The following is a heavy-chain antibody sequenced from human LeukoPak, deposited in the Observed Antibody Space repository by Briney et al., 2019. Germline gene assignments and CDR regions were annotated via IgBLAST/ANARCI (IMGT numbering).Heavy chain of an antibody. CDR2: IYHSGST. J-gene: IGHJ6*03. CDR1: GYSISSGYY. Sequence: PSETLSLTCTVSGYSISSGYYWGWIRQPPGKGLEWIGSIYHSGSTYYNPSLKSRVTISVDTSKNQFSLKLSSVTAADTAVYYCARGGALGYYYYYMDVWGKGTTVTISS. V-gene: IGHV4-38-2*02. CDR3: ARGGALGYYYYYMDV. D-gene: IGHD1-26*01.